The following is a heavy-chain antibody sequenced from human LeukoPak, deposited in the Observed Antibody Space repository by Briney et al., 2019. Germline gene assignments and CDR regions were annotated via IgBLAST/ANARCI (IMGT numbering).Heavy chain of an antibody. D-gene: IGHD3-22*01. J-gene: IGHJ4*02. CDR2: IDGDGTST. V-gene: IGHV3-74*01. CDR3: ARATPPTYYYHGRGLRFFDS. Sequence: GGSLRLSCGASGFTFSSYWMHWVRQAPGKGLVSVSRIDGDGTSTNYADSVKGRFTISRDTAKNTLDLRMNSLRAEDTGVYYCARATPPTYYYHGRGLRFFDSWGQGTLVTVSS. CDR1: GFTFSSYW.